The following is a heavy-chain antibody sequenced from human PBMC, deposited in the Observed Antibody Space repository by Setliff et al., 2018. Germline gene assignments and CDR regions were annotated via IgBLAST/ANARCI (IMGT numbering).Heavy chain of an antibody. V-gene: IGHV4-39*01. Sequence: SETLSLTCIVTGDSVTSDSYYWGWVRKPPGKGLEWVGSVSYSGIPYHNPSLKSRVSLSLDTSENQFSLTLTSVTAADAAVYYCVRQTSHAGIVIPYYSYFYMDVWGTGTTVTVSS. CDR1: GDSVTSDSYY. J-gene: IGHJ6*03. CDR3: VRQTSHAGIVIPYYSYFYMDV. CDR2: VSYSGIP. D-gene: IGHD1-1*01.